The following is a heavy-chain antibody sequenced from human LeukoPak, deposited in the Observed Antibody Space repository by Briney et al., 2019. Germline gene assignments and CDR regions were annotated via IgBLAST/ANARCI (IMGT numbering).Heavy chain of an antibody. CDR1: GYTFPSYY. V-gene: IGHV1-46*01. CDR3: ARDRRYSSSSAGYYYYYMDV. CDR2: INPDGGST. Sequence: ASVKVSCKASGYTFPSYYMHWVRQAPGQGLEWMGIINPDGGSTSYAQKFQGRVTMTRDTSISTAYMELSRLRSDDTAVYYCARDRRYSSSSAGYYYYYMDVWGKGTTVTVSS. D-gene: IGHD6-6*01. J-gene: IGHJ6*03.